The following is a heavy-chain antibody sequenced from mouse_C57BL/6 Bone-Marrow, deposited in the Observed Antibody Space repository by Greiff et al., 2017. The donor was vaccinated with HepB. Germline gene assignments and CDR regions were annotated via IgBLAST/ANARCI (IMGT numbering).Heavy chain of an antibody. CDR3: ARSRGSWYFDV. V-gene: IGHV1-69*01. Sequence: QSCKASGYTFTSYWMHWVKQRPGQGLEWIGEIDPSDSYTNYNQKFKGKSTLTVDKSSSTAYMQLSSLTSEDSAVYYCARSRGSWYFDVWGTGTTVTVSS. D-gene: IGHD1-1*01. CDR2: IDPSDSYT. J-gene: IGHJ1*03. CDR1: GYTFTSYW.